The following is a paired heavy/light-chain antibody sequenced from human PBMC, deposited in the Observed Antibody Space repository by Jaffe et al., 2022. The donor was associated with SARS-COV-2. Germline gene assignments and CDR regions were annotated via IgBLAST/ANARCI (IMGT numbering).Heavy chain of an antibody. CDR2: INAANGDT. CDR3: ARGTKYTSSSTRIVVFGYFDL. V-gene: IGHV1-3*01. CDR1: GYTFTSYS. Sequence: VQLVQSGAEVKKPGASVKLSCKASGYTFTSYSMHWVRQAPGQGLEWMGWINAANGDTKDSQKFQGRVTITRDTTASTAYIELSSLRSEDTAVYYCARGTKYTSSSTRIVVFGYFDLWGRGTLVTVSS. J-gene: IGHJ2*01. D-gene: IGHD6-6*01.
Light chain of an antibody. CDR2: GAS. V-gene: IGKV3-20*01. CDR1: QSVSSNY. CDR3: QQYGSSPYT. J-gene: IGKJ2*01. Sequence: EIVLTQSPGTLSLSPGERATLSCRASQSVSSNYLAWYQQKPGQAPRLLIYGASSRATGIPDTFSGSGSGTDFTLTISRLEPEDFAVFYCQQYGSSPYTFGQGTKLEIK.